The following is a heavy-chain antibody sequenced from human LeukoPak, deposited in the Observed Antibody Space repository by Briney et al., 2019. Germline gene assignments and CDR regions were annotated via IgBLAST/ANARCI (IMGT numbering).Heavy chain of an antibody. D-gene: IGHD1-1*01. V-gene: IGHV3-7*01. J-gene: IGHJ6*01. Sequence: GGSLRLSCAASGFTFSSYAMSWVRQAPGKGLEWVANIKQDGSETYYVDSMKGRFTISRDNAKNSLYLQMNSLRAEDTAVYYCARDSVPHYYYGMDAWGQGTTVTVSS. CDR2: IKQDGSET. CDR3: ARDSVPHYYYGMDA. CDR1: GFTFSSYA.